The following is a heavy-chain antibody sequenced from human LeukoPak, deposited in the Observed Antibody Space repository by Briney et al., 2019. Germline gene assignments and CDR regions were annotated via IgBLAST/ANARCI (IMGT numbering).Heavy chain of an antibody. J-gene: IGHJ6*03. Sequence: GASVKVSCKASGGTFSSYAINWVRQATGQGLEWMGWMNPNSGNTGYAQKFQGRVTMTRNTSISTAYMELSSLRSEDTAVYYCARGRGPEYYDFWSGYYKGSAGYYYMDVWGKGTTVTVSS. CDR2: MNPNSGNT. CDR1: GGTFSSYA. CDR3: ARGRGPEYYDFWSGYYKGSAGYYYMDV. V-gene: IGHV1-8*02. D-gene: IGHD3-3*01.